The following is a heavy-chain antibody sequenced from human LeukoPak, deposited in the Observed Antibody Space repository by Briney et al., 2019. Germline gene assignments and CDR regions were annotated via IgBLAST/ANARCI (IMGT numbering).Heavy chain of an antibody. CDR3: TTRSGDFWSGFVN. V-gene: IGHV1-24*01. Sequence: ASVTDSCKVSGNSLSELSIQWVRQAPGKGLECVGGFDPEEAKMVYAQNFQGRVTMTEDTSTQTAYMELSGLTSGDTDVYYCTTRSGDFWSGFVNWGQGTLVTVSS. D-gene: IGHD3-3*01. J-gene: IGHJ4*02. CDR2: FDPEEAKM. CDR1: GNSLSELS.